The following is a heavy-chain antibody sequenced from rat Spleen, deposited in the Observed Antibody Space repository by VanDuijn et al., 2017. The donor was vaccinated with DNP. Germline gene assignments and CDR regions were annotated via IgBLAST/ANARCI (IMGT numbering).Heavy chain of an antibody. CDR3: ASLWTLTY. CDR2: ISYDGSST. D-gene: IGHD1-3*01. Sequence: EVQLVESGGGPVQPGRSLKLSCVASGFIFSNYGMAWVRQAPTKGLEWVATISYDGSSTYYRDSVKGRFTISRDNAKSTLYLQMDSLRSEDTATYYCASLWTLTYWGQGTLVTVSS. V-gene: IGHV5-29*01. CDR1: GFIFSNYG. J-gene: IGHJ3*01.